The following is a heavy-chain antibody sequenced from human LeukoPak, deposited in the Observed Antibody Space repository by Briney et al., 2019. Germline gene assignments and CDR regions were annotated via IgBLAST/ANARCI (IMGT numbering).Heavy chain of an antibody. V-gene: IGHV1-69*04. J-gene: IGHJ4*02. CDR3: ARDGTVTTLNFDY. CDR1: GGTFSSYA. D-gene: IGHD4-17*01. CDR2: IIPILGIA. Sequence: SVKVSCKASGGTFSSYAISWVRQAPGQGLEWMGRIIPILGIANYAQKFQGRVTITADKSASTAYMELSSLRSEDTAVYYCARDGTVTTLNFDYWGQGTLVTVSS.